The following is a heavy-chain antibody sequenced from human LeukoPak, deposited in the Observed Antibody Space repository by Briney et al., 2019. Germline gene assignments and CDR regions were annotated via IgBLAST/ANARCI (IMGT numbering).Heavy chain of an antibody. J-gene: IGHJ4*02. V-gene: IGHV3-23*01. Sequence: GGSLRLSCAASGFTFSSYAMSWVRQAPGKGLEWVSAISGSGGSTYYADSVKGRFTISRDNSKNTLYLQMNSLRAEDTAVYYCAKDQRYSGSYYPYYFDYWGQGTLVTVSS. CDR3: AKDQRYSGSYYPYYFDY. D-gene: IGHD1-26*01. CDR2: ISGSGGST. CDR1: GFTFSSYA.